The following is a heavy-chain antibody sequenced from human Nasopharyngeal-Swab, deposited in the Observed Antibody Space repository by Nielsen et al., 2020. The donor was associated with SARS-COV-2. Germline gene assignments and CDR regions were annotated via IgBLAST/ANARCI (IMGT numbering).Heavy chain of an antibody. CDR3: ARSGSGYARGWFDP. D-gene: IGHD5-12*01. J-gene: IGHJ5*02. V-gene: IGHV3-20*01. Sequence: GESLKISCAASGFTFDEYGMSWVRRAPGKGLEWVSGINWNGGSTGYADSVKGRFTISRDNAKNSLYLQMNSLRAEDTALYHCARSGSGYARGWFDPWGQGTLVTVSS. CDR2: INWNGGST. CDR1: GFTFDEYG.